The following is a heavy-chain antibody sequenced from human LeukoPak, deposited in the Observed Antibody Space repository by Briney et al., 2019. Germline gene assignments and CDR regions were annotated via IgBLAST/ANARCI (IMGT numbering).Heavy chain of an antibody. CDR1: GFTFSHAW. D-gene: IGHD2-2*01. CDR3: TADLPSSAAYAFDY. J-gene: IGHJ4*02. Sequence: GGSLRLSCAASGFTFSHAWMSWVRQVPGKGLERVGRINSKINSGTKDYPAPVKGRFTISRDDSENTLYLQMSSLKTDDAAVYYCTADLPSSAAYAFDYWGQGTLVTVSS. V-gene: IGHV3-15*01. CDR2: INSKINSGTK.